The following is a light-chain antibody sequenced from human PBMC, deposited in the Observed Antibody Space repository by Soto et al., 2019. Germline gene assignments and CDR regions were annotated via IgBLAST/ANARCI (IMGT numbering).Light chain of an antibody. Sequence: QSVLTQPASVSGSPGQSITISCSGGSSDVGNYNRVSWYRQHPGKAPQLIVYEVKNRPSGVSNRFSGSKSGNTASLTISGLQAEDEPDYFCSSLTTSDTWVIGGGTKLTVL. CDR1: SSDVGNYNR. V-gene: IGLV2-14*02. CDR2: EVK. J-gene: IGLJ3*02. CDR3: SSLTTSDTWV.